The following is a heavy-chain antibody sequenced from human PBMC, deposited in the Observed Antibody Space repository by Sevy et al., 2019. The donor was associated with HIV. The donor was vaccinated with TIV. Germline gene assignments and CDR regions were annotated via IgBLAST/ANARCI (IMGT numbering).Heavy chain of an antibody. V-gene: IGHV1-46*01. J-gene: IGHJ5*02. CDR1: GYTFTSYY. CDR2: INPSGGST. CDR3: AILRGIVGAENWFDP. Sequence: ASVKVSCKASGYTFTSYYMHWVRQAPGQGLEWMGIINPSGGSTSYAQKFQGRVTMTRDTSTSTVYMELGSLRSEDTAVYYCAILRGIVGAENWFDPWGQGTLVTVSS. D-gene: IGHD1-26*01.